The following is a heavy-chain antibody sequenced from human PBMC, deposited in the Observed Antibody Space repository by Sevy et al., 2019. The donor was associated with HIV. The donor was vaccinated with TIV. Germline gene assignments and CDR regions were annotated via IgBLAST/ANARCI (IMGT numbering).Heavy chain of an antibody. D-gene: IGHD2-21*02. J-gene: IGHJ2*01. CDR3: AKAGGNSDWYFDL. CDR2: ISGSGTNT. V-gene: IGHV3-23*01. CDR1: GFTFSSYA. Sequence: GSLRLSCAASGFTFSSYAMTWVRQAPGKGLEWVSAISGSGTNTYYADSVKGRFTISRDNSKNTLYLQMNSLSTEDTAIYYCAKAGGNSDWYFDLWGRGTLVTVSS.